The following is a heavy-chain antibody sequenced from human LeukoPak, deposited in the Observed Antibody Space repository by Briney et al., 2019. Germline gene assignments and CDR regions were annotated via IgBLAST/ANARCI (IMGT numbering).Heavy chain of an antibody. D-gene: IGHD3-22*01. CDR3: ARDYYDSSGYPGTLDY. Sequence: GRSLRLSCAASGFTFSSYAMHWVRQAPGKGLEWVAVISYDGSNKYYADSVKGRFTISRDNSKNTLYLQMNSLRAEDTAVYYCARDYYDSSGYPGTLDYWGQGTLVTVPS. J-gene: IGHJ4*02. CDR2: ISYDGSNK. V-gene: IGHV3-30*01. CDR1: GFTFSSYA.